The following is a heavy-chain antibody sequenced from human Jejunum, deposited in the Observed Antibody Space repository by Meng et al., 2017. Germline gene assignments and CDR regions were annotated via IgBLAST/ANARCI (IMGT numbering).Heavy chain of an antibody. V-gene: IGHV1-2*06. D-gene: IGHD1/OR15-1a*01. CDR1: GYTFPPYN. J-gene: IGHJ4*02. CDR3: ARETGRTGEYCDH. CDR2: IHPNSGQT. Sequence: QVQLVQSVAEVKKPGASVKVSCKASGYTFPPYNIHWLRQAPGQGLEWMGRIHPNSGQTKFAQKFQGRVTMTRDTSITTAYMELSRLTSDDMAVYFCARETGRTGEYCDHWGQGTLVTVSS.